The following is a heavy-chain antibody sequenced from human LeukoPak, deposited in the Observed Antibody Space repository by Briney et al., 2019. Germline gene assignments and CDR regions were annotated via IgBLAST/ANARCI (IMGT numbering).Heavy chain of an antibody. V-gene: IGHV4-34*01. D-gene: IGHD3-10*01. CDR1: GGSFSGYY. CDR3: ARDYYGSGTYYVDY. Sequence: SETLSLTCAVYGGSFSGYYWNWIRQPPGKGLEWIGEINHSGSTNHNPSLKSRVTISVDTSKNQFSLKLSSVTAADTAVYYCARDYYGSGTYYVDYWGQGTLVTVSS. J-gene: IGHJ4*02. CDR2: INHSGST.